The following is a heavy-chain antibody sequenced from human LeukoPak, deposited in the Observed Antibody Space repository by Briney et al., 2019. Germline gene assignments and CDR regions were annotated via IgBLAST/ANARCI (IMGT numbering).Heavy chain of an antibody. CDR1: GFIFSFYG. J-gene: IGHJ4*02. V-gene: IGHV3-33*01. Sequence: GGSLRLSCATSGFIFSFYGMQWVRQAPGKGLEWVAVIWNDGSQKYYGDSVKGRFTISKDNSRKTVNLRMDSLRAEDTAIYYCTRWGAGGLTLDYWGQGVLVTVSS. CDR2: IWNDGSQK. CDR3: TRWGAGGLTLDY. D-gene: IGHD3-16*01.